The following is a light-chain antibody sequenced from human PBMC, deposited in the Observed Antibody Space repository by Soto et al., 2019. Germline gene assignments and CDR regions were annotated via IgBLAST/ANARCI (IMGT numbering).Light chain of an antibody. CDR1: QSVTSSY. J-gene: IGKJ5*01. CDR2: CAS. CDR3: QQYNNWPIT. Sequence: EIVLTQSPCTLSLSPGESATLSCWPSQSVTSSYLAWYQQKPGQAPRVLIYCASTRATGLPARFSGSGSGTQFTLTISSLQSEDFAVYYCQQYNNWPITFGQGTRLEIK. V-gene: IGKV3-15*01.